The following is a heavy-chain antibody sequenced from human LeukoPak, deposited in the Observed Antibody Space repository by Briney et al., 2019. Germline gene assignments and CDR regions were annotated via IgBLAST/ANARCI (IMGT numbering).Heavy chain of an antibody. CDR3: ARDRGYDSSGYDDY. CDR2: IIPIFGTA. Sequence: VKVSCKASGGTFSSYAISWVRQAPGQGLEWMGRIIPIFGTANYAQKFQGRVTITTDESTSTAYMELSSLRSEDTAVYYCARDRGYDSSGYDDYWGQGTLVTVSS. CDR1: GGTFSSYA. J-gene: IGHJ4*02. D-gene: IGHD3-22*01. V-gene: IGHV1-69*05.